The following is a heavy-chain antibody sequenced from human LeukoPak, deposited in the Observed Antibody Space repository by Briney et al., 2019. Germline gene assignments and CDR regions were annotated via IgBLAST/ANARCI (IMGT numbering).Heavy chain of an antibody. D-gene: IGHD4-23*01. CDR2: IRYDGSNK. CDR3: ARDGSTVVQTPFDY. CDR1: GFTFSSYG. V-gene: IGHV3-30*02. Sequence: GGSLRLSCAASGFTFSSYGMHWVRQAPGKGLEWVAFIRYDGSNKYYADSVKGRFTISRDNSKNTLYLQMNGLRAEDTAVYYCARDGSTVVQTPFDYWGQGSLVTVSS. J-gene: IGHJ4*02.